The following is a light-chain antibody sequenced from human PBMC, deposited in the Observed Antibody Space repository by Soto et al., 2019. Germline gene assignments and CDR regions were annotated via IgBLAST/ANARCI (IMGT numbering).Light chain of an antibody. CDR3: QQYGTSQGA. CDR1: QSVSNNY. J-gene: IGKJ4*01. V-gene: IGKV3-20*01. CDR2: GAS. Sequence: EIVLTQSPGTLSLSPGERATLSCRASQSVSNNYLAWYQQKPGQSPRLLIYGASRRATGIPDRFRGSGSGTDFTLTISTLEPEDFAVYYCQQYGTSQGAFGGGTKVDIK.